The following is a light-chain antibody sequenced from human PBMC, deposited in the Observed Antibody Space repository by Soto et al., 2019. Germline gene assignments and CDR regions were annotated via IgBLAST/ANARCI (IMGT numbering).Light chain of an antibody. CDR3: QQYGSSPRT. J-gene: IGKJ1*01. CDR1: ESVTSTY. V-gene: IGKV3-20*01. CDR2: GAS. Sequence: EIVLTQSPGTLSLSPGERATLSCRTSESVTSTYLAWYQQKPGQPPRLLIYGASSRATGIPDRVSGSGSGTDFTLTISRLEPEDFAVYYCQQYGSSPRTFGQGTKVDIK.